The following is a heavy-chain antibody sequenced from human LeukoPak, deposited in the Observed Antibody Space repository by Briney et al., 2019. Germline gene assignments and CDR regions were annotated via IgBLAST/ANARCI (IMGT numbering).Heavy chain of an antibody. V-gene: IGHV4-30-4*01. CDR3: AREYGAYCGGGCYSGMSYYYYGMDV. D-gene: IGHD2-21*02. CDR2: IYYSGST. CDR1: GGSISSGDYY. Sequence: PSETLSLTCTVSGGSISSGDYYWSWIRQPPGKGLEWIGYIYYSGSTYYNPSLKSRVTISVDTSKNQFSLKLSSVTAADTAVYYCAREYGAYCGGGCYSGMSYYYYGMDVWGQGTTATVSS. J-gene: IGHJ6*02.